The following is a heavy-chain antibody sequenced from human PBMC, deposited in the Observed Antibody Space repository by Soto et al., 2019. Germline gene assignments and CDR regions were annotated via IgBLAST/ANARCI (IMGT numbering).Heavy chain of an antibody. CDR3: ARDDPYGDYVFDY. J-gene: IGHJ4*02. CDR2: ISSSSSYI. D-gene: IGHD4-17*01. Sequence: KPGGSLRLSCAASGFTFSSYSMNWVRQAPGKGLEWVSSISSSSSYIYYADSVKGRFTISRDNAKNSLYLQMNSLRAEDTAVYYCARDDPYGDYVFDYWGQGTLVTVSS. V-gene: IGHV3-21*01. CDR1: GFTFSSYS.